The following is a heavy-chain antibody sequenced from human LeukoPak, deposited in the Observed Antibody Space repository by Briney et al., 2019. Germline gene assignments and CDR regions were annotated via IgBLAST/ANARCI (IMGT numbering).Heavy chain of an antibody. Sequence: GGSLRLSCAASGFTFSDYYMSWIRQAPGKGLEWVSYISSSSSTIYYADSVKGRFTISRDNAKNSLYLQMNSLRAEDTAVYYCARDLAVAGTTTNYYYYGMDVWGQGTTVTVSS. CDR3: ARDLAVAGTTTNYYYYGMDV. CDR2: ISSSSSTI. D-gene: IGHD6-19*01. CDR1: GFTFSDYY. J-gene: IGHJ6*02. V-gene: IGHV3-11*01.